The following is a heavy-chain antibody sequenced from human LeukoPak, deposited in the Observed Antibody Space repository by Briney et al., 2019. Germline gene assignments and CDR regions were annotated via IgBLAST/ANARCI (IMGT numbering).Heavy chain of an antibody. CDR3: ARDQYSSNWYVHH. V-gene: IGHV3-53*01. CDR2: ISSVGST. CDR1: GFTVSSNY. J-gene: IGHJ1*01. D-gene: IGHD6-19*01. Sequence: TGGSLRLSCAASGFTVSSNYMSWVRQAPGKGLEWVSLISSVGSTYYADSVKGRFTISRDNSKNTLYLQMNSLSAEDTAVYYCARDQYSSNWYVHHWGQGTLVTVS.